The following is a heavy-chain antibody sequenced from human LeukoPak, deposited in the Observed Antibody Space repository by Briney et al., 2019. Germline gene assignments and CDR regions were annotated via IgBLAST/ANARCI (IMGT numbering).Heavy chain of an antibody. D-gene: IGHD6-19*01. CDR2: ISAYNGNT. Sequence: ASVKVSCKASGYTFTSYGISWVRQAPGQGLEWMGWISAYNGNTNYAQKLQGRVTMTTDTSTSTAYMELSSLRSEDTAVYYCAYQYSSGWYGGAFDYWGQGTLVTVSS. V-gene: IGHV1-18*01. J-gene: IGHJ4*02. CDR3: AYQYSSGWYGGAFDY. CDR1: GYTFTSYG.